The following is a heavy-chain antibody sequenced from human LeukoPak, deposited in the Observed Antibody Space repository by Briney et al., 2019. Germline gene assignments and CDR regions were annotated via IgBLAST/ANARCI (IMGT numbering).Heavy chain of an antibody. CDR2: INHSGST. D-gene: IGHD5-18*01. CDR1: GGSFSGYY. J-gene: IGHJ5*02. CDR3: ARRRGYSYGSNWFDP. V-gene: IGHV4-34*01. Sequence: SETLSLTCAVYGGSFSGYYWSWIRQPPGKGLEWIGEINHSGSTNYNPSLKSRVTISVDTSKNQFSLKLCSVTAADTAVYYCARRRGYSYGSNWFDPWGQGTLVTVSS.